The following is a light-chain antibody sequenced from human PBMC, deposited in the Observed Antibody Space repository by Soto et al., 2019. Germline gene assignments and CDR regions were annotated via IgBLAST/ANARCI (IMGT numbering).Light chain of an antibody. CDR1: QSLSTL. CDR3: QQYNSYSPLT. CDR2: DAS. Sequence: DIPMTQSPSTLSASVGDRVTITCRASQSLSTLLAWYQQKPGKAPKLLIYDASSLESGVPSRFSGSGSGTDFTLTISSLQPDDFATYYCQQYNSYSPLTFGGGTKVDIK. V-gene: IGKV1-5*01. J-gene: IGKJ4*01.